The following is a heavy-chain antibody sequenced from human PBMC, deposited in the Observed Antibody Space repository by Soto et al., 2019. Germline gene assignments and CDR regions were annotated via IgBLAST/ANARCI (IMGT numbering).Heavy chain of an antibody. D-gene: IGHD4-17*01. J-gene: IGHJ4*02. CDR3: ARRYGASFDY. CDR2: IYYSGST. V-gene: IGHV4-59*01. Sequence: ETLSLTCTVSGGSISSYYWSWIRQPPGKGLEWIGYIYYSGSTNYNPSLKSRVTISVDTSKNQFSLKLSSVTAADTAVYYCARRYGASFDYWGPGTLVTLAS. CDR1: GGSISSYY.